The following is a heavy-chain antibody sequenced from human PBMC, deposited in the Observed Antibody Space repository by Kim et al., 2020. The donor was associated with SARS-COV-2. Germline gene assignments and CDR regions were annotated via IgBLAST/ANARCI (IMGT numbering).Heavy chain of an antibody. J-gene: IGHJ5*02. Sequence: SETLSLTCAVYGGSFSGYYWSWIRQPPGKGLEWIGEINHSGSTNYNPSLKSRVTISVDTSKNQFSLKLSSVTAADTAVYYCVGWRQTLNWFDPWGQGTLVTVSS. CDR3: VGWRQTLNWFDP. CDR1: GGSFSGYY. V-gene: IGHV4-34*01. D-gene: IGHD2-21*02. CDR2: INHSGST.